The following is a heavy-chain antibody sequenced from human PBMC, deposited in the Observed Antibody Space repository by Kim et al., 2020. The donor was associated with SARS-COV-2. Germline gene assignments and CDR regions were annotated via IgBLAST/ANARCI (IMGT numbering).Heavy chain of an antibody. J-gene: IGHJ4*02. CDR3: ARAPVRYGDYFDY. D-gene: IGHD4-17*01. Sequence: YGDAVKGRLTISRDHSKNTLYLQMNSLRAEDTAVYYCARAPVRYGDYFDYWGQGTLVTVSS. V-gene: IGHV3-30*01.